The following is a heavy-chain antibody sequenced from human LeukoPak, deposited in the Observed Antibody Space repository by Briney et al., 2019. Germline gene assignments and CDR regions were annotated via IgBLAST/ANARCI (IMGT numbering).Heavy chain of an antibody. J-gene: IGHJ4*02. D-gene: IGHD3-22*01. CDR3: NAASGYPFDY. Sequence: PGGSLRLSCAASGFTFSNAWMSWVRQAPGKGLEWVGRIKRKNEGGTTDYTAPVKGRFTISRDDSKNTLYLQMNSLETEDTAVYYCNAASGYPFDYWGQGTLVTVSS. V-gene: IGHV3-15*01. CDR1: GFTFSNAW. CDR2: IKRKNEGGTT.